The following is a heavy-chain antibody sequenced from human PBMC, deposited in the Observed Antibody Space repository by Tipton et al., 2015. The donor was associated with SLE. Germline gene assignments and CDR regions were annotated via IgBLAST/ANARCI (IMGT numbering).Heavy chain of an antibody. CDR3: ARGNVDTAMVGGYYFDY. D-gene: IGHD5-18*01. CDR2: INHSGST. Sequence: TLSLTCAVYGGSFSGYYWSWIRQPPGKGLEWIGEINHSGSTNYNPSLKSRVTISVDTSKNQFSLKLSSVTAADTAVYYCARGNVDTAMVGGYYFDYWGQGTLVTVSA. J-gene: IGHJ4*02. V-gene: IGHV4-34*01. CDR1: GGSFSGYY.